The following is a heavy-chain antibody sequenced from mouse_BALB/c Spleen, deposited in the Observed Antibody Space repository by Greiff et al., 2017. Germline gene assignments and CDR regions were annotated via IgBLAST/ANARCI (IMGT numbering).Heavy chain of an antibody. CDR2: IDPENGNT. CDR3: ARGYGSSYYFDY. D-gene: IGHD1-1*01. Sequence: LVESGAELVRPGALVKLSCKASGFNIKGYYMHWVKQRPEQGLEWIGWIDPENGNTKYDPKFKGKASITADTSSNTAYLQLSSLTSEDTAVYYCARGYGSSYYFDYWGQGTTLTVSS. J-gene: IGHJ2*01. V-gene: IGHV14-1*02. CDR1: GFNIKGYY.